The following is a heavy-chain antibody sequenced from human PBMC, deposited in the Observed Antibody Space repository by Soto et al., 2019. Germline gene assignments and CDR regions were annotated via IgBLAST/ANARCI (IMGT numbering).Heavy chain of an antibody. D-gene: IGHD6-19*01. CDR1: GFTVSDYN. J-gene: IGHJ5*02. CDR3: ASDEVAVHNWFAH. Sequence: EVQLVESGGGLVQPGGSLRLSCAASGFTVSDYNMNWVRQAPGTGLEWVSYISSSTSTIDYADSVKVRFTISRDNAKNSLYLEMNSLRAEDTAVYFCASDEVAVHNWFAHWGQGTLVIVCS. CDR2: ISSSTSTI. V-gene: IGHV3-48*01.